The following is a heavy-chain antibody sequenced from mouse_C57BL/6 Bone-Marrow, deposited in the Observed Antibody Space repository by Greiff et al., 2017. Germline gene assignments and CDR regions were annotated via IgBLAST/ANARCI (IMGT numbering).Heavy chain of an antibody. Sequence: EVQLQQSGPELVKPGASVKISCKASGYTFTDYYMNWVKQSHGKSLEWIGDINPNNGGTSYNQKFKGKATLTVDKSSSTAYMELRSLTSEDSAVYYCAREGSIYYDYRAWFAYWGQGTLVTVSA. CDR1: GYTFTDYY. J-gene: IGHJ3*01. CDR2: INPNNGGT. V-gene: IGHV1-26*01. CDR3: AREGSIYYDYRAWFAY. D-gene: IGHD2-4*01.